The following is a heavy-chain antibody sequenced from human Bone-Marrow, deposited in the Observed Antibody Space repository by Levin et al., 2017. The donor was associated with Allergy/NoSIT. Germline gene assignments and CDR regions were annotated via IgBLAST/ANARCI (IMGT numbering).Heavy chain of an antibody. CDR2: INQDGSEK. CDR1: KFTFSSYW. Sequence: GESLKISCAASKFTFSSYWMSWVRQAPGKGLEWVANINQDGSEKYYVDSVKGRFTISRDNAKNSLYLQVNSLRAEDTALYYCARGCTSTSCSGWFDPWGQGTLVTVSS. J-gene: IGHJ5*02. CDR3: ARGCTSTSCSGWFDP. D-gene: IGHD2-2*01. V-gene: IGHV3-7*01.